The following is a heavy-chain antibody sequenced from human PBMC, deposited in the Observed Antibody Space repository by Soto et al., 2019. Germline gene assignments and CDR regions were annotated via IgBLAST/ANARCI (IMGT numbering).Heavy chain of an antibody. D-gene: IGHD3-16*01. CDR1: GYPFTHYG. J-gene: IGHJ6*02. Sequence: ASVKVSCKSSGYPFTHYGITWIRQARGQGLEWMGWISPFNGNTNYGQTLQGRVTLTTETSTSTVYMELRSLRSDDTAVYYCARDQSFDRTYNYGIDVWGQGTTVTVSS. CDR2: ISPFNGNT. CDR3: ARDQSFDRTYNYGIDV. V-gene: IGHV1-18*01.